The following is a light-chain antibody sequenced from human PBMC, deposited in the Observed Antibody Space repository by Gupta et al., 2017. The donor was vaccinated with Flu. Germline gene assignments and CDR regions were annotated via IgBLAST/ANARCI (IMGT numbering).Light chain of an antibody. CDR3: QQYYTYPLT. CDR2: EAS. Sequence: GYRVTITCRASQSISSWLAWFQQKPGKAPKLLLYEASSLETGVPSRFSGSGSGTEFTLTISSLQPDDFATYYCQQYYTYPLTFGGGTKVEIK. J-gene: IGKJ4*01. CDR1: QSISSW. V-gene: IGKV1-5*03.